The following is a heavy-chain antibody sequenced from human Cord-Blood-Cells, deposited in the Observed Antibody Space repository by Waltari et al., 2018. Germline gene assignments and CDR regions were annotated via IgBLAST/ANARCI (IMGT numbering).Heavy chain of an antibody. CDR3: ARTQQLSPFDY. D-gene: IGHD6-13*01. CDR2: NSHSEST. CDR1: GGSFSGYY. V-gene: IGHV4-34*01. J-gene: IGHJ4*02. Sequence: QVQLQQWGAGLLKPSETLSLTCAVYGGSFSGYYWSWIRQPPGKGREWIGENSHSESTNKNPSLKSRVTISVDTSKNQFSLKLSSVTAADTAVYYCARTQQLSPFDYWGQGTLVTVSS.